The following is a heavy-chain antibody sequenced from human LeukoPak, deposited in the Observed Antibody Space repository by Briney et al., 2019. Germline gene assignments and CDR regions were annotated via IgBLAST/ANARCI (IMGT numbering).Heavy chain of an antibody. CDR2: MNPNSGNT. CDR3: ARDRPVIGGYPFDY. J-gene: IGHJ4*02. D-gene: IGHD3-22*01. V-gene: IGHV1-8*01. CDR1: GYTFTSYD. Sequence: ASVKVSCKASGYTFTSYDINWVRQATGQGLEWMGWMNPNSGNTGYAQKFQGRVTMTRDMSTSTVYMELSSLRSEDTAVYYCARDRPVIGGYPFDYWGQGTLVTVSS.